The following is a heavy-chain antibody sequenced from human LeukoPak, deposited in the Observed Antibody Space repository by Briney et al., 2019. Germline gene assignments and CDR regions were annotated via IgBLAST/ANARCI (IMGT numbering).Heavy chain of an antibody. CDR2: IIPIFGTA. CDR1: GGTFSSYA. CDR3: ARAGYYYDSSGSLDY. J-gene: IGHJ4*02. D-gene: IGHD3-22*01. Sequence: SVKVSCKASGGTFSSYAISWVRQAPGQGLEWMGGIIPIFGTANYAQKFQGRVTITADESTSTAYMELSSLRSEDTAVYYCARAGYYYDSSGSLDYGGQGTLVTVSS. V-gene: IGHV1-69*13.